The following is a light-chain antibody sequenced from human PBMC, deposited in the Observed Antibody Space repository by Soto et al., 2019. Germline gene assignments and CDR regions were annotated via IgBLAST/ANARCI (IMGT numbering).Light chain of an antibody. CDR3: CSYAGNSEV. CDR2: EVT. J-gene: IGLJ1*01. V-gene: IGLV2-23*02. Sequence: QSVLTQPSPVSGSPGQSITIPCTGTNGDVGGYNLVSWYQQHPGKAPKLMIYEVTERPSGVSNRFSGSKSGNTASLTISGLQPDDEADYYCCSYAGNSEVFGTGTQVTVL. CDR1: NGDVGGYNL.